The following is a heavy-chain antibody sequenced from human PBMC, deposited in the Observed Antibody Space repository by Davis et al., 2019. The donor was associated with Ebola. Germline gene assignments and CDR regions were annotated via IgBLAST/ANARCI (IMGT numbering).Heavy chain of an antibody. J-gene: IGHJ3*02. CDR3: ARASQTYYYDSSGYYTATNAFDI. Sequence: GSLRLSCAVYGGSFSGYYWSWIRQPPGKGLEWIGEINHSGSTNYNPSLKSRVTISVDTSKNQFSLKLSSVTAADTAVYYCARASQTYYYDSSGYYTATNAFDIWGQGTMVTVSS. V-gene: IGHV4-34*01. D-gene: IGHD3-22*01. CDR1: GGSFSGYY. CDR2: INHSGST.